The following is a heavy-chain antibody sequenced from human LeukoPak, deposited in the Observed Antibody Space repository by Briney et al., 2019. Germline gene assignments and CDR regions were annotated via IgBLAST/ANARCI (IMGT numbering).Heavy chain of an antibody. Sequence: GESLKISCKGSGYSFTSYWIGWVRQMPGKGLEWMGIIYPGDSDTRYSPSFQGQVTISADKSISTAYLQWSSLKASDTAMYYCARSTYYDILTGYSIAYFDYWGQGTLVTVSS. V-gene: IGHV5-51*01. J-gene: IGHJ4*02. CDR1: GYSFTSYW. CDR3: ARSTYYDILTGYSIAYFDY. D-gene: IGHD3-9*01. CDR2: IYPGDSDT.